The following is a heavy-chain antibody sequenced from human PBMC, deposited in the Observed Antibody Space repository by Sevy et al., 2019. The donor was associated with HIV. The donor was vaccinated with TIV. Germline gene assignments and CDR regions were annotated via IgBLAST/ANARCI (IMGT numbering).Heavy chain of an antibody. CDR2: ISSSSSNI. J-gene: IGHJ6*02. Sequence: GGSLRLSCAASGFTFSTYDMNWVRQAPGKGVEWISYISSSSSNIYYADSVKGRFTISRDNAKNSLFVQMHSLRAEDTAVYYCARARGYTYQGMDVWGQGTTVTVSS. V-gene: IGHV3-48*01. CDR1: GFTFSTYD. CDR3: ARARGYTYQGMDV. D-gene: IGHD5-12*01.